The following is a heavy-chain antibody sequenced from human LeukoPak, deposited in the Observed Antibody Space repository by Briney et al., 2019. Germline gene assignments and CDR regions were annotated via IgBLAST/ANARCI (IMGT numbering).Heavy chain of an antibody. CDR2: ISAYNGNT. CDR3: ARDVMTTVTTDFDY. J-gene: IGHJ4*02. CDR1: GYTFTSYG. V-gene: IGHV1-18*01. Sequence: AASVKVSCKASGYTFTSYGISWVRQAPGQGLEWMGWISAYNGNTNYAQKLQGRVTMTTDTSTSTAYMELRSLRSDDTAVYYCARDVMTTVTTDFDYWGQGTLVTVSS. D-gene: IGHD4-17*01.